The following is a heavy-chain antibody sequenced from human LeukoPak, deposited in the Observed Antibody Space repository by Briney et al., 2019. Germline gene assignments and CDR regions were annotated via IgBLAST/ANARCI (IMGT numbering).Heavy chain of an antibody. V-gene: IGHV1-2*03. CDR1: GYTFTGHF. CDR2: INPNSGDT. J-gene: IGHJ4*02. CDR3: ARVGPGDWCSATSCSWDS. D-gene: IGHD2-2*01. Sequence: LGASVKVSCKTSGYTFTGHFMHWVRQAPGQGLEWMGWINPNSGDTKYSQKFQGRVTMTRDTSISTAYMELSRLRFDDTAVYYCARVGPGDWCSATSCSWDSWGQGTLVTVSS.